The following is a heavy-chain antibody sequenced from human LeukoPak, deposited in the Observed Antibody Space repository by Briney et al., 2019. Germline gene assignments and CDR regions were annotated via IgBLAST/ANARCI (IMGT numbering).Heavy chain of an antibody. J-gene: IGHJ3*02. D-gene: IGHD2-15*01. V-gene: IGHV4-59*01. CDR2: IYSSGST. Sequence: PSETLSLTCTVSGDSISTNYWTWIRQPPGKGLEYIGDIYSSGSTNHTPSLKSRVTISVDTSKNQVSLKLSSVTAADTAVYYCARGGLSGGFDIWGQGTMVIVSS. CDR1: GDSISTNY. CDR3: ARGGLSGGFDI.